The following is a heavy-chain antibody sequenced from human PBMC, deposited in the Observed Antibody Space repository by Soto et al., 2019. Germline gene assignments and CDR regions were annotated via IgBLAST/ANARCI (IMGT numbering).Heavy chain of an antibody. CDR1: GYTFTSYG. Sequence: ASVKVSCKASGYTFTSYGISWVRQAPGQGLEWMGWISAYNDNTNYAQKLQGRVTMTTDTSTSTAYMELRSLRSDDTAVYYCARDLITFGGVIAYPGDYWGQGTLVTVSS. D-gene: IGHD3-16*02. V-gene: IGHV1-18*04. CDR3: ARDLITFGGVIAYPGDY. CDR2: ISAYNDNT. J-gene: IGHJ4*02.